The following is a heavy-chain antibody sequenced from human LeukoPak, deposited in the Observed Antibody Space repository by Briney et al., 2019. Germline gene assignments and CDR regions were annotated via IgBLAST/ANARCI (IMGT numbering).Heavy chain of an antibody. D-gene: IGHD6-13*01. CDR3: AREEAAGLIDY. Sequence: ASVTVSCKASGYTFTSYGISWVRQAPGQGLEWMGWISAYNGNTNYAQKLQGRVTMTTDTSTSTAYMELRSLRSDDTAVCYCAREEAAGLIDYWGQGTLVTVSS. CDR2: ISAYNGNT. CDR1: GYTFTSYG. J-gene: IGHJ4*02. V-gene: IGHV1-18*01.